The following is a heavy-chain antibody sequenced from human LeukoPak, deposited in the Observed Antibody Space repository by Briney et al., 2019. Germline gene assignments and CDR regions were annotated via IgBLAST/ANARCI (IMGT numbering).Heavy chain of an antibody. CDR3: AREDPQTTVPEGMDV. Sequence: SETLSLTCTVSGGSISYYYWSWIRQSPGKGLEWIGYIYYSGTTNYNPSLKSRVTISVDTSKNQLSLQLRSVTAADTAVYYCAREDPQTTVPEGMDVWGQGTTVTVSS. V-gene: IGHV4-59*01. CDR2: IYYSGTT. J-gene: IGHJ6*02. D-gene: IGHD4-17*01. CDR1: GGSISYYY.